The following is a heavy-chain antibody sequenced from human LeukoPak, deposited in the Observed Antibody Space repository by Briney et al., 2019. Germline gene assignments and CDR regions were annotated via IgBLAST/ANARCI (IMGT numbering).Heavy chain of an antibody. J-gene: IGHJ6*02. CDR1: GYTFTGYY. D-gene: IGHD3-10*01. V-gene: IGHV1-2*02. Sequence: ASVKVSCKASGYTFTGYYMHWVRQAPGQGLEWMGWINPNSGGTNYAQKFQGRVTLTRDTSISTAYMELSRLRSDDTAVYYCARDRTVTYYYGSGSSNYGKDVWGQGTTVTVSS. CDR3: ARDRTVTYYYGSGSSNYGKDV. CDR2: INPNSGGT.